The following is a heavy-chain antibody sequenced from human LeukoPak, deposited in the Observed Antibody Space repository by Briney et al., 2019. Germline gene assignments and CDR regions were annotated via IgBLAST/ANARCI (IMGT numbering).Heavy chain of an antibody. V-gene: IGHV3-23*01. CDR1: GFTFRNYA. J-gene: IGHJ5*02. CDR2: IAATSGST. Sequence: GGSLRLSCAASGFTFRNYAMNWVRQAPGKGLEWVSSIAATSGSTFYADSVKGRFTISRDNSKNTLYLQMNSLRAEDTALYYCAKAAYGDYVNWFDPWGQGTLVTVSS. CDR3: AKAAYGDYVNWFDP. D-gene: IGHD4-17*01.